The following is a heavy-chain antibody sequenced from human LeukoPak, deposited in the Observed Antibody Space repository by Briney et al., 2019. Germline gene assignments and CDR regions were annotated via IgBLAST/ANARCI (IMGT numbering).Heavy chain of an antibody. D-gene: IGHD5-18*01. CDR1: GYSISSGYY. V-gene: IGHV4-38-2*02. Sequence: PSETLSLTCTVSGYSISSGYYWGWIRQPPGKGLEWIGEINHSGSTNYNPSLKSRVTISVDTSKNQFSLKLSSVTAADTAVYYCARRRGYSYGPIDYWGQGTLVTVSS. CDR3: ARRRGYSYGPIDY. CDR2: INHSGST. J-gene: IGHJ4*02.